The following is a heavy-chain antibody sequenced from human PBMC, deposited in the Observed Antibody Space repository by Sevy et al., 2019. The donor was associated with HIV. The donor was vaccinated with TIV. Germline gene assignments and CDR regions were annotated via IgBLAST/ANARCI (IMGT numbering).Heavy chain of an antibody. Sequence: ASVKVSCKASGGTFSSYAISWVRQAPGQGLEWMGGIIPIFGTANYAQKFQGRVAITADESTSTAYMELSSLRSEDTAVYYCARGSSSWPYNWFDPWGQGTLVTVSS. J-gene: IGHJ5*02. CDR3: ARGSSSWPYNWFDP. V-gene: IGHV1-69*13. D-gene: IGHD6-13*01. CDR2: IIPIFGTA. CDR1: GGTFSSYA.